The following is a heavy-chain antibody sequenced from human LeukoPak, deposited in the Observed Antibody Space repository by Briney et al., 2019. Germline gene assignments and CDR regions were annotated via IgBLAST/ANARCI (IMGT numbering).Heavy chain of an antibody. CDR3: AKDFLVTTYDY. CDR1: GFTFSSNT. D-gene: IGHD4-17*01. J-gene: IGHJ4*02. V-gene: IGHV3-23*01. Sequence: PGGSLRLSCAASGFTFSSNTMSWVRQAPGRGLEWVSAISGSGGSTYYADSVKGRFTISRDNSKNTLYLQMNSLRAEDTAVYYCAKDFLVTTYDYWGQGTLVTVSS. CDR2: ISGSGGST.